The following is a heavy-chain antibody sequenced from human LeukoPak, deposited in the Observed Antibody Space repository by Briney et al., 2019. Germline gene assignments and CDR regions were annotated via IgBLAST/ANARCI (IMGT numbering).Heavy chain of an antibody. CDR2: ISSSSSYI. CDR1: GFTFSSYS. CDR3: ARGRAQYIYCSSTNCYAPDY. V-gene: IGHV3-21*01. D-gene: IGHD2-2*01. J-gene: IGHJ4*02. Sequence: PGGSLRLSCAASGFTFSSYSMNWVRQAPGKGLEWVSSISSSSSYIYYADSVKGRFTISRDNAKNSLYLQMNSLRDEDTAVYYCARGRAQYIYCSSTNCYAPDYWGQGTLVTVSS.